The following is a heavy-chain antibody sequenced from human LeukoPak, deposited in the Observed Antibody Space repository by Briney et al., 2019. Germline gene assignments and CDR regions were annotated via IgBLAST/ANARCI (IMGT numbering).Heavy chain of an antibody. CDR3: ARVHSGYYNRGMDV. Sequence: PGGSLRLSCAASGFTFSSYSMNWVRQAPGKGLEWVSSISSSSSYIYYADSLKGRFTISRDNAKNSLYLQMNSLRAEDTAVYYCARVHSGYYNRGMDVWGQGTTVTVSS. D-gene: IGHD6-19*01. CDR2: ISSSSSYI. V-gene: IGHV3-21*01. J-gene: IGHJ6*02. CDR1: GFTFSSYS.